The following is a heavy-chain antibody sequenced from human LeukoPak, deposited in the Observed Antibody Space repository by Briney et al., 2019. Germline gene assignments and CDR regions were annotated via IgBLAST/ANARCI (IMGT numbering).Heavy chain of an antibody. D-gene: IGHD2-2*01. J-gene: IGHJ4*02. CDR1: GGSISSSSYY. V-gene: IGHV4-39*07. CDR3: AKGYCNGPSCYADRGAFDY. Sequence: SETLSLTCTVSGGSISSSSYYWGWIRQPPGKGLEWIGSIYHSGSPYYNPSLKSRVTISVDTSRNQFSLKLSSVTAADTAVYNCAKGYCNGPSCYADRGAFDYWGQGTLVTVSS. CDR2: IYHSGSP.